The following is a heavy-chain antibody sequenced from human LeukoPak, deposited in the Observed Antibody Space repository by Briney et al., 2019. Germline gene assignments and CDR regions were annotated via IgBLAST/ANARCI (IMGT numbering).Heavy chain of an antibody. CDR2: IIPILGIA. CDR1: GGTFSSYA. V-gene: IGHV1-69*04. D-gene: IGHD6-6*01. Sequence: GASVKVSCKASGGTFSSYAISWVRQAPGQGLEWMGRIIPILGIASYAQKFQGRVTTTRDTSTSTVYMELSSLRSEDTAVYYCARDMAHSSIAVDYWGQGTLVTVSS. CDR3: ARDMAHSSIAVDY. J-gene: IGHJ4*02.